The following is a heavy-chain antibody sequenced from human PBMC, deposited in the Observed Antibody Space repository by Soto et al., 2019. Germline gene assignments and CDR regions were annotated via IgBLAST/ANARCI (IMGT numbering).Heavy chain of an antibody. J-gene: IGHJ3*02. CDR3: ARRPDVFDI. V-gene: IGHV3-23*01. CDR1: GSTFTDFT. CDR2: ISGDGLST. Sequence: PGGSLRLSCAGSGSTFTDFTMTWVRQAPGKGLEWVSAISGDGLSTYYAGSVKGWFTISRDNSKTTLYLQMNSLRAEDTAVYYCARRPDVFDIWGRGTMVTVSS.